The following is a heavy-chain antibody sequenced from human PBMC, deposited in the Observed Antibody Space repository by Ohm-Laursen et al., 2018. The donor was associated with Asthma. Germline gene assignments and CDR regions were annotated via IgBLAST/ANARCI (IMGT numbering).Heavy chain of an antibody. CDR2: IYYSGST. J-gene: IGHJ4*02. CDR1: GGSISSYY. D-gene: IGHD3-3*01. V-gene: IGHV4-59*01. CDR3: ARDPASPGVYYFDY. Sequence: GTLSLTCTVSGGSISSYYWSWIRQPPGKGLEWIGYIYYSGSTNYNPSLKSRVTISVDTSKNQFSLKLSSVTAADTAVYYCARDPASPGVYYFDYWGQGTLVTVSS.